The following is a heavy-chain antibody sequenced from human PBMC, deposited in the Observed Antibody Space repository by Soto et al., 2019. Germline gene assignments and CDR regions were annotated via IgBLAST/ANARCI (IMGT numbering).Heavy chain of an antibody. J-gene: IGHJ4*02. Sequence: QITLKESGPTLVKPTQTLTLTCTFSGFSLSTTEEGVGWIRQPPGKAPEWLALIYWDDDKRYSPSLKTRLTITKDTSKTPVVLTVTNVDPVDTATYYCAHGSCFGADCYPNPYFDFWGQGILVTVSS. CDR1: GFSLSTTEEG. CDR3: AHGSCFGADCYPNPYFDF. V-gene: IGHV2-5*02. CDR2: IYWDDDK. D-gene: IGHD2-21*02.